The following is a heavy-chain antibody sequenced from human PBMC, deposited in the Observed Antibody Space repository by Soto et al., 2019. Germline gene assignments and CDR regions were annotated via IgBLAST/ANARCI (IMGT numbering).Heavy chain of an antibody. CDR3: AKAGDFWSGWYNWFDP. J-gene: IGHJ5*02. V-gene: IGHV3-23*01. D-gene: IGHD3-3*01. Sequence: GSLRLSCAASGFTFSSYAMSWVRQAPGKGLEWVSAISGSGGSTYYADSVKGRFTISRDNSKNTLYLQMNSLRVEDTAVYYCAKAGDFWSGWYNWFDPWGQGTLVTVSS. CDR1: GFTFSSYA. CDR2: ISGSGGST.